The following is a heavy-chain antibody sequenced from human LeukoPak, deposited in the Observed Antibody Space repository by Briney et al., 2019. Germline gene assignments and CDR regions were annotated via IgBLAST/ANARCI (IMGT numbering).Heavy chain of an antibody. CDR2: ISGSGGST. Sequence: GGSLRLSCAASGFTFSSYAMSWVRQAPGKGLEWVSAISGSGGSTYYADSVKGRFTISRDNSKNTLYLQMNSLRAEDTAVYYCAKLPSNWGSYLIDYWGQGTLVTVSS. CDR3: AKLPSNWGSYLIDY. D-gene: IGHD3-16*02. V-gene: IGHV3-23*01. J-gene: IGHJ4*02. CDR1: GFTFSSYA.